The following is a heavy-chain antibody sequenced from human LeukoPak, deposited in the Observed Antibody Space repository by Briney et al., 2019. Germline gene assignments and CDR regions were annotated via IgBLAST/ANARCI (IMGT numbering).Heavy chain of an antibody. CDR3: ARAEESNWFDP. V-gene: IGHV4-34*01. J-gene: IGHJ5*02. CDR2: INHSGST. D-gene: IGHD1-14*01. Sequence: SETLSLTCAVYGGSFSGYYWSWIRQPPGKGLEWIGEINHSGSTNYNPSLKSRVTISVDTSKNQFSLKLSSVTAADTAVYYCARAEESNWFDPWGQGTLVTVSS. CDR1: GGSFSGYY.